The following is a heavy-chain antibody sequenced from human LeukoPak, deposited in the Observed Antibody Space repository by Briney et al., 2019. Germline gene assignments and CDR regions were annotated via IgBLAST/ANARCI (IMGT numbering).Heavy chain of an antibody. Sequence: PSETLSLTCTVSGGSISSSSYYWGWIRQPPGKGLEWIGSIYYSGSTYYNPSLKSRVTISVDTSKNQFSLKLSSVTAADTAVYYCAREYCSSTSCYYDYYYYYMDVWGKGTTVTVSS. D-gene: IGHD2-2*01. J-gene: IGHJ6*03. V-gene: IGHV4-39*07. CDR1: GGSISSSSYY. CDR2: IYYSGST. CDR3: AREYCSSTSCYYDYYYYYMDV.